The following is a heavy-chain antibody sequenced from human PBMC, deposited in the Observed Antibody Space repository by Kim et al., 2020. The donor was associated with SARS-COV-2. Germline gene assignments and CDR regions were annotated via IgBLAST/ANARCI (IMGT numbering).Heavy chain of an antibody. CDR2: INHSGST. V-gene: IGHV4-34*01. J-gene: IGHJ5*02. CDR3: ARGSYSSSWYGVRWWFDP. D-gene: IGHD6-13*01. CDR1: GGSFSGYY. Sequence: SETLSLTCAVYGGSFSGYYWSWIRQPPGKGLEWIGEINHSGSTNYNPSLKSRVTISVATSKNQFSLKLSSVNAADTAVYYCARGSYSSSWYGVRWWFDPWGQGTLVTVSS.